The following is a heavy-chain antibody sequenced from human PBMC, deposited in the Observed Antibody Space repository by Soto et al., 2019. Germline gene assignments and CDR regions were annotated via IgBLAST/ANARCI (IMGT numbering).Heavy chain of an antibody. V-gene: IGHV3-23*01. D-gene: IGHD2-2*01. Sequence: GGSLRLSCAASGFTFSSYAMSWVRQAPGKGLEWVSAISGSGGSTYYADSVKGRFTISRDNSKNTLYLQMNSLRAEDTAVYYCAKGGYCSSTSCPGDYYYMDVWGKGTTVTVSS. CDR2: ISGSGGST. J-gene: IGHJ6*03. CDR1: GFTFSSYA. CDR3: AKGGYCSSTSCPGDYYYMDV.